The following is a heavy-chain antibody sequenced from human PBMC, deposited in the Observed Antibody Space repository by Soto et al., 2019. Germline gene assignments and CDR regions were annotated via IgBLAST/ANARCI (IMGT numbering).Heavy chain of an antibody. CDR1: GYTFTSYG. J-gene: IGHJ4*02. Sequence: ASVKVSCKASGYTFTSYGISWVRRAPGQGLVWMGWISAYNGNTNYAQKLQGRVTMTTDTSTSTAYMELRSLRSDDTAVYYCARSMSADYGDFYFDYWGQGTLVTVSS. D-gene: IGHD4-17*01. CDR3: ARSMSADYGDFYFDY. CDR2: ISAYNGNT. V-gene: IGHV1-18*04.